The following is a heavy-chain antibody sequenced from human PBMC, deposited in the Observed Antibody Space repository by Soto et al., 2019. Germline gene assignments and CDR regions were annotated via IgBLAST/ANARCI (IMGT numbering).Heavy chain of an antibody. CDR1: GGTFSSYA. V-gene: IGHV1-69*13. CDR3: ARPARYCSGGSCYSIGDYYYGMDV. J-gene: IGHJ6*02. CDR2: IIPIFGTA. Sequence: SVKVSCKASGGTFSSYAISWVRQAPGQGLEWMGGIIPIFGTANYAQKFQGRVTITADESTSTAYMELSSLRSEDTAVYYCARPARYCSGGSCYSIGDYYYGMDVWGQGTTVTV. D-gene: IGHD2-15*01.